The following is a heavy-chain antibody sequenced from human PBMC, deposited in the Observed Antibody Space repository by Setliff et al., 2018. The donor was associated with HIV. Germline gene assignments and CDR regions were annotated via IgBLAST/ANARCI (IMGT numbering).Heavy chain of an antibody. CDR3: VKALSGPPPDCSSPNCYICKWFDP. Sequence: PGGSLRLSCAASGFTFSSYWMSWVRQAPGKGLEWVANIKHNGSEKFYMDSVKGRFIISRDNAKNSSYLHMNNLKVEDTAVYYCVKALSGPPPDCSSPNCYICKWFDPWGQGTLVTVSS. J-gene: IGHJ5*02. D-gene: IGHD2-2*01. CDR1: GFTFSSYW. V-gene: IGHV3-7*03. CDR2: IKHNGSEK.